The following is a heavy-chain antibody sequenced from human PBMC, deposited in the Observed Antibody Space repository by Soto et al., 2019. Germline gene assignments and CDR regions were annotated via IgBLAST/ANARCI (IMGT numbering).Heavy chain of an antibody. CDR2: IVVGSANT. CDR1: GFTFTNSA. D-gene: IGHD6-13*01. J-gene: IGHJ4*02. CDR3: AAGPYSSSWYHSDH. Sequence: SVKVSCKTSGFTFTNSAVQWVLQALGQRLDWIGWIVVGSANTNYAQKFQERVTITRDMSTTTAYMELSSLTSEDTAVYYCAAGPYSSSWYHSDHWGQGTLVTVSS. V-gene: IGHV1-58*01.